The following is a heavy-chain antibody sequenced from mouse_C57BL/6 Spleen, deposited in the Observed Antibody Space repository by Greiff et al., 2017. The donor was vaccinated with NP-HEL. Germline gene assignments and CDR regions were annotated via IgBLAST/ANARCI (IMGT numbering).Heavy chain of an antibody. CDR2: IDPSDSYT. D-gene: IGHD2-1*01. V-gene: IGHV1-69*01. J-gene: IGHJ3*01. CDR1: GYTFTSYW. Sequence: QVQLQQPGAELVMPGASVKLSCKASGYTFTSYWMHWVKQRPGQGLEWIGEIDPSDSYTNYNQKFKGKSTLTVAKSSSTAYMQLSSLTSEDSAVYYCAIIYYGNYVDFAYWGQGTLVTVSA. CDR3: AIIYYGNYVDFAY.